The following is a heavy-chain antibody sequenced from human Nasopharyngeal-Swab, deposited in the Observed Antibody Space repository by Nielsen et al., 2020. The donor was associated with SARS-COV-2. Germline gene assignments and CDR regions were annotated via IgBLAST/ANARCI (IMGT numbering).Heavy chain of an antibody. CDR2: INPSGGSP. CDR1: GYTFTSYY. CDR3: ARDGKREGPLLWFGELYVGWFDP. Sequence: ASVKVSCKASGYTFTSYYMHWVRQAPGQGLEWMGIINPSGGSPSYAQKFQGRVTMTRDTSTSTVYMELSSLRSEDTAVYYCARDGKREGPLLWFGELYVGWFDPWGQGTLVTVSS. D-gene: IGHD3-10*01. V-gene: IGHV1-46*01. J-gene: IGHJ5*02.